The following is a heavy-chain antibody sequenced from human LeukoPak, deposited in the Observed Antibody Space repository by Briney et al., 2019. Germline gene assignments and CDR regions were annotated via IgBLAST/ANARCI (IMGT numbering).Heavy chain of an antibody. CDR1: RAFISSYY. CDR2: IYYSGST. CDR3: ARHSITAGTEYAFDI. J-gene: IGHJ3*02. D-gene: IGHD6-13*01. V-gene: IGHV4-59*08. Sequence: SETLSLTCTVSRAFISSYYWSWIRQPPGKGLEWIGYIYYSGSTNYNPSLKGRVAISVDTSKNQFSLKLSSVTAADTAVYYCARHSITAGTEYAFDIWGQGTMVTVSS.